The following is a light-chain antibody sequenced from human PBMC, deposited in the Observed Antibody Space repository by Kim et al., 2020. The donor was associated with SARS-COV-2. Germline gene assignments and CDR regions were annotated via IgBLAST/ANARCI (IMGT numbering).Light chain of an antibody. V-gene: IGKV3-20*01. CDR2: CLS. CDR3: QHYGTSFYS. J-gene: IGKJ2*01. Sequence: PRARAPPSRRARQSVTHTYLAGSQQEPSHAPGLLHCCLSRRAAGIPDRFIGSGSGTDFTLTISRLEPEDFAVYFCQHYGTSFYSFGQWTKVEIK. CDR1: QSVTHTY.